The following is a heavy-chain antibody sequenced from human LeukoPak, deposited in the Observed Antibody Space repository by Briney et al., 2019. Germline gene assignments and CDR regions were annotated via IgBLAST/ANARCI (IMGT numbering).Heavy chain of an antibody. Sequence: GGSLRLSCAASGFTFSDYYMSWIRQAPGKGLEWVSAISGSGGSTYYADSVKGRFTISRDNSKNTLYLQMNSLRAEDTAVYYCAKGTFYGATSLYFDYWGQGTLVTVSS. J-gene: IGHJ4*02. CDR1: GFTFSDYY. V-gene: IGHV3-23*01. D-gene: IGHD4/OR15-4a*01. CDR3: AKGTFYGATSLYFDY. CDR2: ISGSGGST.